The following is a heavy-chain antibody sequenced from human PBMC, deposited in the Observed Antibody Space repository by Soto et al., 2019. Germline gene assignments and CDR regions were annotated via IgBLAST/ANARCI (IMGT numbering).Heavy chain of an antibody. CDR1: GYSFTNYW. J-gene: IGHJ4*02. Sequence: PGESLKISCKASGYSFTNYWISWVRQMPGKGLEWMGRIDPSDSYTTYSPSFQGHVTISADRSISTAYLQWGSLKASDTAMYYFARLRYDYVWGSYPPPNYFDYWGQGALVTVSS. CDR3: ARLRYDYVWGSYPPPNYFDY. CDR2: IDPSDSYT. D-gene: IGHD3-16*02. V-gene: IGHV5-10-1*01.